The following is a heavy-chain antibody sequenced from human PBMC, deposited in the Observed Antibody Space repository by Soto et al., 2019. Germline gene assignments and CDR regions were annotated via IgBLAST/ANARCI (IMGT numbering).Heavy chain of an antibody. CDR3: ARGPSQLSYYYYGMDV. V-gene: IGHV3-48*02. CDR1: GFTFSSYS. D-gene: IGHD1-1*01. Sequence: QPGGSLRLSCAASGFTFSSYSMNWVRQAPGKGLEWVSYISSSSSTIYYADSVKGRFTISRDNAKNSLYLQMNSLRDEDTAVYYCARGPSQLSYYYYGMDVWGQGTTVTVSS. CDR2: ISSSSSTI. J-gene: IGHJ6*02.